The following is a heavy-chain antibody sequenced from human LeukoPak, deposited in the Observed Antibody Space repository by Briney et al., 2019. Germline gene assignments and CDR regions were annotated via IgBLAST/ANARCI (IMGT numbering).Heavy chain of an antibody. J-gene: IGHJ4*02. CDR1: GDSVSSNNAA. D-gene: IGHD6-19*01. CDR3: TRANEVAGSFDY. Sequence: SQTLSLTCAISGDSVSSNNAAWNWIRQSPSRGLEWLGRTYYRSKWFFQYEVSVKSRMTINPDTSKNQFSLQVDSMTPDDTAVYHCTRANEVAGSFDYWGQGILVTVSS. CDR2: TYYRSKWFF. V-gene: IGHV6-1*01.